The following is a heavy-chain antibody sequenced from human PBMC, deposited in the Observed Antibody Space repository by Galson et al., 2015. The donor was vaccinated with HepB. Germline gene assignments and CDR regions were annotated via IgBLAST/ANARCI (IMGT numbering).Heavy chain of an antibody. V-gene: IGHV3-74*01. CDR3: ARCPSSSWPYDYYYYGMDV. J-gene: IGHJ6*02. CDR1: GFTFSSYG. Sequence: SLRLSCAASGFTFSSYGMHWVRQAPGKGLVWVSRINSDGSSTSYADSVKGRFTISRDNAKNTLYLQMNSLRAEDTAVYYCARCPSSSWPYDYYYYGMDVWGQGTTVTVSS. D-gene: IGHD6-13*01. CDR2: INSDGSST.